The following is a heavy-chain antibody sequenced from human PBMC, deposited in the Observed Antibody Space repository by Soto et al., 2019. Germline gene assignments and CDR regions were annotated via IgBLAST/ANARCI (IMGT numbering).Heavy chain of an antibody. CDR1: GSTVSSNY. CDR3: ARMSIAARPAPFDY. V-gene: IGHV3-53*02. Sequence: VQLVETGGGLIQPGGSLRLSCAASGSTVSSNYMSWVRQAPGKGLEWVSVIYSGGSTYYADSVKGRFTISRDNSKNTLYLQMNSLRAEDTAVYYCARMSIAARPAPFDYWGQGTLVTVSS. J-gene: IGHJ4*02. CDR2: IYSGGST. D-gene: IGHD6-6*01.